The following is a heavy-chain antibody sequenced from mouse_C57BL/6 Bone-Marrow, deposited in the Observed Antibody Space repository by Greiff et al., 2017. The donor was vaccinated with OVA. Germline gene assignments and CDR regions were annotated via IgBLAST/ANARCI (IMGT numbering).Heavy chain of an antibody. D-gene: IGHD1-1*01. CDR1: GYTFTSYW. CDR3: ASIYYYGSSPFFDY. Sequence: VQLQQPGAELVKPGASVKMSCKASGYTFTSYWITWVKQRPGQGLEWIGDIYPGSGSTNYNEKFKSKATLTVDTSSSTAYMQLSSLTSEDSAVYYCASIYYYGSSPFFDYWGQGTTLTVSS. CDR2: IYPGSGST. V-gene: IGHV1-55*01. J-gene: IGHJ2*01.